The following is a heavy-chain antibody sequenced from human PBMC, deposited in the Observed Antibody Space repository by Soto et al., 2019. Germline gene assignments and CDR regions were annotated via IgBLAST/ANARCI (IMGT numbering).Heavy chain of an antibody. CDR3: APYYYDSSGYYFSRGPGDAVSF. CDR2: ISYDGSNK. D-gene: IGHD3-22*01. V-gene: IGHV3-30*03. Sequence: GGSRRLSCRASGFTFGGYGGHWVRQTPGKGLEWVAVISYDGSNKYYADSVKGRFTISRDNSKNTLYLQMNSLRAEDTAVYYCAPYYYDSSGYYFSRGPGDAVSFWGQGTLVTVSS. J-gene: IGHJ4*02. CDR1: GFTFGGYG.